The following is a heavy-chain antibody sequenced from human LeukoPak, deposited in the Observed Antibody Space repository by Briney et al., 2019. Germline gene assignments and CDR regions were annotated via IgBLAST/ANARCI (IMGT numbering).Heavy chain of an antibody. J-gene: IGHJ4*02. CDR3: ARGPAAAGSIAH. CDR2: INPNSGGT. CDR1: GYTFTGYY. D-gene: IGHD6-13*01. Sequence: ASVKVSCKASGYTFTGYYMHWVRQAPGQGLECMGWINPNSGGTNYAQKFQGRVTMTRDTSISTAYMELSRLRSDDTAVYYCARGPAAAGSIAHWGQGTLVTVSS. V-gene: IGHV1-2*02.